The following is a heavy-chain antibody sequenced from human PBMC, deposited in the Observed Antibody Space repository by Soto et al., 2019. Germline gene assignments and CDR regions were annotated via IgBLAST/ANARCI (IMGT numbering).Heavy chain of an antibody. D-gene: IGHD1-1*01. CDR2: IYYTGNT. J-gene: IGHJ4*02. CDR1: GGSISGGGTGSY. V-gene: IGHV4-31*01. CDR3: ASGHDAYKVRY. Sequence: QVQLQESGPGLMKPSQTLSLTCTVSGGSISGGGTGSYSTWIRQVPGKGLEWIGYIYYTGNTYYTLSIKSLQPISIDTSEIQFSLKLNTVTAADTAVYFCASGHDAYKVRYWGQGTLVTVSS.